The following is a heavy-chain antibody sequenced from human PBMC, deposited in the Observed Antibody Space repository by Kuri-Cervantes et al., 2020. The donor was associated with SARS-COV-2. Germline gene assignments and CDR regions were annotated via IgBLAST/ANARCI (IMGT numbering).Heavy chain of an antibody. CDR2: ISSSSSYI. J-gene: IGHJ5*02. V-gene: IGHV3-21*04. D-gene: IGHD2-2*01. CDR3: AKGQDSSRGNWFDP. CDR1: GFTFGSYS. Sequence: GESLKISCAASGFTFGSYSMNWVRQAPGKGLEWVSTISSSSSYIYYADSVKGRFTISRDNAKNSLYLQMNSLRAEDTAVYYCAKGQDSSRGNWFDPWGQGTLVTVSS.